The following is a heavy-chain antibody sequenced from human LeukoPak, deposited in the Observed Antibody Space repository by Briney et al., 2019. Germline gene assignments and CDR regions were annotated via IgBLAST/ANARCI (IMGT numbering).Heavy chain of an antibody. D-gene: IGHD3-10*01. CDR3: SRKRWFGELFLFDY. V-gene: IGHV4-38-2*01. J-gene: IGHJ4*02. CDR2: IYHSGST. Sequence: PSETLSLTCAVCGYSISSGHYWGWIRQPPGKGLEWIGSIYHSGSTYYNPSLKSRVTISVDTSKNQFSLKLSSVTAADTAVYYCSRKRWFGELFLFDYWGQGTLVTVSS. CDR1: GYSISSGHY.